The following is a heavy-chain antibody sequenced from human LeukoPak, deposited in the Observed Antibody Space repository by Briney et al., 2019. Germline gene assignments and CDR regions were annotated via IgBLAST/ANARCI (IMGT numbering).Heavy chain of an antibody. J-gene: IGHJ4*02. CDR2: ISSDGKTI. Sequence: PGGSLRLSCTASGFTFNTYSMNWVRQAPGKGLEWVSYISSDGKTIYYADSVKGRFTISRDNAKNSLYLQMDSLRAEDTAVCYCASPFDYWGQGTLVTVSS. CDR1: GFTFNTYS. CDR3: ASPFDY. V-gene: IGHV3-48*01.